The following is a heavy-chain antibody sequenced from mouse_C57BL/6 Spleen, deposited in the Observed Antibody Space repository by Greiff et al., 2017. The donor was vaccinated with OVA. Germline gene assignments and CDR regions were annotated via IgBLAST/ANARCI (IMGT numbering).Heavy chain of an antibody. CDR2: ISYDGSN. CDR1: GYSITSGYY. CDR3: AREGGKRYFDD. D-gene: IGHD2-1*01. V-gene: IGHV3-6*01. J-gene: IGHJ1*03. Sequence: EVQLVESGPGLVKPSQSLSLTCSVTGYSITSGYYWNWLRQFPGNKLEWLGYISYDGSNNYNPSLKNRISITRDTSKNQFFLKLNSVTTEDTATYYCAREGGKRYFDDWGTGTTVTVSS.